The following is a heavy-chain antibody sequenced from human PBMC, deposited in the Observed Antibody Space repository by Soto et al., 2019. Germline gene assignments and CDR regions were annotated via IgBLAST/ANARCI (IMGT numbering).Heavy chain of an antibody. CDR2: IYYSGST. CDR1: GGSISSDYYY. V-gene: IGHV4-30-4*01. D-gene: IGHD3-3*01. Sequence: SETLSLTCTVSGGSISSDYYYWSWIRQPPGKGLEWIGYIYYSGSTFYNPPLKSRVTISVDTSKNQFSLKLSSVTAADTAVYYCARVTESLGVYGMDVWGQGTTVTVSS. J-gene: IGHJ6*02. CDR3: ARVTESLGVYGMDV.